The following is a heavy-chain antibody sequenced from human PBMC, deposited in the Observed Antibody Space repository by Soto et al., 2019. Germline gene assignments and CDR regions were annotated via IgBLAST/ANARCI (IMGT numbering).Heavy chain of an antibody. J-gene: IGHJ4*02. CDR3: ARPPLDYYDSSGYQD. CDR1: GYSISSGYH. V-gene: IGHV4-38-2*01. Sequence: PSETLSLTCAASGYSISSGYHWGWIRQPPGKGLEWLGSVHHSGSTYYNPSLKSRLTISVDKSKNQFSLNLTSVTAADTAVYYCARPPLDYYDSSGYQDWGQGTLVTVSS. CDR2: VHHSGST. D-gene: IGHD3-22*01.